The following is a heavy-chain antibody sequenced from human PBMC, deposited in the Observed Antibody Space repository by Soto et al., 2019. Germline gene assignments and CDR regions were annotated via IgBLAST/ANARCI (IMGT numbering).Heavy chain of an antibody. D-gene: IGHD3-9*01. CDR1: GFIFRTDS. CDR2: ISGSSIYL. J-gene: IGHJ4*02. V-gene: IGHV3-21*06. Sequence: PGGSLRLSCAASGFIFRTDSMNWVRQAPGKGLEWISSISGSSIYLYYADSVKGRVTISRDNAKNSLHLQMDSLRPEDTAVYYCARWGDSTGYYLDYWGQGTLVNVSS. CDR3: ARWGDSTGYYLDY.